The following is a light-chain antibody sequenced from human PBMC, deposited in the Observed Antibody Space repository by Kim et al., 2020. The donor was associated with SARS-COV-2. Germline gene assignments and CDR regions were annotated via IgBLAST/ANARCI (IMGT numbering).Light chain of an antibody. Sequence: VGDEVTVPCQAGQDIKESLSWFQKKPGKAPRLLIYDTSNLEVGVPLRFSGSGSGTHFTLTSSGLQPEDVATYYCQQSDNLPLTFGPGTKVDIK. J-gene: IGKJ3*01. CDR1: QDIKES. CDR3: QQSDNLPLT. V-gene: IGKV1-33*01. CDR2: DTS.